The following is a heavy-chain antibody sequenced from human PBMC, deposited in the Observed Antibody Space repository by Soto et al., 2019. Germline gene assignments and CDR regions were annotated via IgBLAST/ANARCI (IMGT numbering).Heavy chain of an antibody. Sequence: QVHLVESGGGVVQPGSSLRLSCAASEFTFRIFAMHWLRQSPGKGLEWVAVISYDGSRKADSVKGRFTVSRDNSWNTLYLQMNILRAEDTAIYYCARGDREDIEEVVGVRPGEYSMDVWGQGTTVTVSS. V-gene: IGHV3-30-3*01. J-gene: IGHJ6*02. CDR3: ARGDREDIEEVVGVRPGEYSMDV. D-gene: IGHD1-26*01. CDR2: ISYDGSRK. CDR1: EFTFRIFA.